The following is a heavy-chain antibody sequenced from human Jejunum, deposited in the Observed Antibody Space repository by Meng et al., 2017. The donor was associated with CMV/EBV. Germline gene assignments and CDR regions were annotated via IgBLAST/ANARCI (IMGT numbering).Heavy chain of an antibody. V-gene: IGHV3-66*01. CDR2: IYSGGGT. J-gene: IGHJ4*02. D-gene: IGHD6-6*01. Sequence: VVLVWAGGGLVQAGGAGGCSCAASGFSVSGNFLSWARQAPGKGLEWVSIIYSGGGTDYADSVKGRFTISRDNSKNTLYLQMNSLGAEDTAVYYCASPPPIGAALDYWGQGTLVTVSS. CDR3: ASPPPIGAALDY. CDR1: GFSVSGNF.